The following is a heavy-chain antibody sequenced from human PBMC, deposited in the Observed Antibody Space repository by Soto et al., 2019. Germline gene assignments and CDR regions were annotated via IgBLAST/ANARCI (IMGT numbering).Heavy chain of an antibody. CDR3: ASCLSYYYDSSGYNY. CDR1: GGSFSGYY. CDR2: INHSGST. J-gene: IGHJ4*02. D-gene: IGHD3-22*01. Sequence: PSETLSLTCSVYGGSFSGYYWSWIRQPPGKGLEWIGEINHSGSTNYNPSLKSRVTISVDTSKNQFSLKLSSVTAADTAVYYCASCLSYYYDSSGYNYWGQGTLVTVSS. V-gene: IGHV4-34*01.